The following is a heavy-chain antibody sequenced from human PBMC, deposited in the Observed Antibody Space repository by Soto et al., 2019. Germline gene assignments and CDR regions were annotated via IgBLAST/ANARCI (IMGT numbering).Heavy chain of an antibody. Sequence: LRLSCAASGFTFSSYAMSWVRQAPGKGLEWVSVIYSGGSTYYADSVKGRFTISRDNSKNTLYLQMNSLRAEDTAVYYCARRLAAAGADLNYYYYYGMDVWGQGTTVTVSS. D-gene: IGHD6-13*01. J-gene: IGHJ6*02. CDR3: ARRLAAAGADLNYYYYYGMDV. V-gene: IGHV3-53*01. CDR2: IYSGGST. CDR1: GFTFSSYA.